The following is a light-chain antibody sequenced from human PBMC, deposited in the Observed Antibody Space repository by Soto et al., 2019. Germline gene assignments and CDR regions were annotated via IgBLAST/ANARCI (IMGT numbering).Light chain of an antibody. CDR3: EQYDSSPLI. Sequence: EIVLTQSPGTLSLSPGERATLSCRASQSVSSSYLAWCQQKPGQAPRLLIYGASSRATGITDKFSCSGSGTDFTLTISRLEPADFAVYYCEQYDSSPLIFGGGTKVEIK. CDR1: QSVSSSY. CDR2: GAS. V-gene: IGKV3-20*01. J-gene: IGKJ4*01.